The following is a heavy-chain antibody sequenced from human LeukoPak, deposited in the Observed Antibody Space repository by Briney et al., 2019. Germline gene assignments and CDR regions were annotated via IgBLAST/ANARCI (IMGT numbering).Heavy chain of an antibody. CDR2: FDPEDGET. Sequence: ASVKVSCKVSGYTLTELSMHWVRQAPGKGLEWMGGFDPEDGETIYAQKFQGRVTMTEDTSTDTAYMELGSLRSEDTAVYYCATDSGYDTYYYGMDVWGQGTTVTVSS. CDR1: GYTLTELS. J-gene: IGHJ6*02. CDR3: ATDSGYDTYYYGMDV. D-gene: IGHD5-12*01. V-gene: IGHV1-24*01.